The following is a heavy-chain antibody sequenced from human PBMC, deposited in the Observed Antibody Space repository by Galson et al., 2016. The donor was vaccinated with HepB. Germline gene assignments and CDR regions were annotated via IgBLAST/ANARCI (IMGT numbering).Heavy chain of an antibody. Sequence: SVKVSCKASGGTFSSYALSWVRQAPGQGLEWMGRIIPILRTTNYAQKFQGRVSITADESTSTAYMELSSLRSEDTAVYYCARPQREGGNYYSFDYWGQGTLVTVSS. CDR2: IIPILRTT. CDR3: ARPQREGGNYYSFDY. D-gene: IGHD1-26*01. CDR1: GGTFSSYA. V-gene: IGHV1-69*11. J-gene: IGHJ4*02.